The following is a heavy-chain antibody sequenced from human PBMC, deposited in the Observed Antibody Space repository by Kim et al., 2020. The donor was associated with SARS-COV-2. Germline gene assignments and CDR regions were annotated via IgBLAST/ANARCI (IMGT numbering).Heavy chain of an antibody. CDR1: GGSIGSYY. Sequence: SETLSLTCTVSGGSIGSYYWSWTRQPPGKGLEWIAYIYSSGNINYNSSLNSRVTISVDTSKNQFSLRLTSVTAADTAVYYCASSRANSAHYYYAMDVWGQGTTVTVSS. CDR3: ASSRANSAHYYYAMDV. CDR2: IYSSGNI. J-gene: IGHJ6*02. D-gene: IGHD4-4*01. V-gene: IGHV4-59*13.